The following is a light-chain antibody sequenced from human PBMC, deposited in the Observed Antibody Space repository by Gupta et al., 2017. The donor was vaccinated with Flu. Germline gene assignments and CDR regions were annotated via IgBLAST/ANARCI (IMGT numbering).Light chain of an antibody. V-gene: IGKV1-39*01. Sequence: ITCRASQAIGIYLSWYQQKPGKAPKLLIYAASNLQSGVPSRFSGTESGADFTLTISSLQPEDFGTYFCQQSYTTPSTFGQGTRLDI. CDR1: QAIGIY. CDR3: QQSYTTPST. CDR2: AAS. J-gene: IGKJ5*01.